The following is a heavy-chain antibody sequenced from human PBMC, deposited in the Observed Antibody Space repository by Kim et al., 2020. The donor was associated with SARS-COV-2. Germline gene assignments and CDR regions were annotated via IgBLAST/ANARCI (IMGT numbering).Heavy chain of an antibody. CDR2: GKP. V-gene: IGHV1-18*01. CDR3: ARETSGMDV. Sequence: GKPNYAQKLQGRVTMTTDPSTSTAYMELRSLRSDDTAVYYCARETSGMDVWGQGTTVTVSS. J-gene: IGHJ6*02.